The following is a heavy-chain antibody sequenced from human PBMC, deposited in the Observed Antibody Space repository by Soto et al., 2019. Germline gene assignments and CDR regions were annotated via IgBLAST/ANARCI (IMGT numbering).Heavy chain of an antibody. CDR1: GYTFTSYG. J-gene: IGHJ6*03. CDR2: ISAYNGNT. V-gene: IGHV1-18*01. Sequence: APVKVSCKASGYTFTSYGISWVRQAPGQGLEWMGWISAYNGNTNYAQKLQGRVTMTTDTSTSTAYMELRSLRSDDTAVYFCARAKAGYNYYYYMDVWGKGTTVTVSS. CDR3: ARAKAGYNYYYYMDV.